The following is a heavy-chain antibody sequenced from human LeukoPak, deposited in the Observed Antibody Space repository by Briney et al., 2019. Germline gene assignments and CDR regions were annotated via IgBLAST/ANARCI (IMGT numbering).Heavy chain of an antibody. D-gene: IGHD1-26*01. J-gene: IGHJ4*02. CDR1: GVSISSYY. V-gene: IGHV4-39*01. CDR3: ASSSSGSYGNYFDY. CDR2: IYYSGST. Sequence: SETLSLTCTVSGVSISSYYWNWIRQPPGKGLEWIGSIYYSGSTYYNPSLKSRVTISVDTSKNQFSLKLSSVTAADTAVYYCASSSSGSYGNYFDYWGQGTLVTVSS.